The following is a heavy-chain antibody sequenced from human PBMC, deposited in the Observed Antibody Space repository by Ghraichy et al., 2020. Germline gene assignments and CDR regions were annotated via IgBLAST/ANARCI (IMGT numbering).Heavy chain of an antibody. CDR1: GFTFSNAW. J-gene: IGHJ4*02. D-gene: IGHD1-26*01. Sequence: GGSLRLSCAGSGFTFSNAWMNWVRRAPGKGLEWVGRIKRKIDGGTVDYAAPVKGRFTISREDSKNTVHLQMNSLKTEDTAVYYCSTDSWWEQPAFDYWGRGTLVTVSS. CDR3: STDSWWEQPAFDY. V-gene: IGHV3-15*07. CDR2: IKRKIDGGTV.